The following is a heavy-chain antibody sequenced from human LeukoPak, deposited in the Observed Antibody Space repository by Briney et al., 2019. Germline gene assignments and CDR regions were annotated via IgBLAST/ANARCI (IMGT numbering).Heavy chain of an antibody. D-gene: IGHD3-10*01. V-gene: IGHV3-7*01. CDR3: VGWGVEAGMDY. J-gene: IGHJ4*02. CDR2: INPDGSET. Sequence: GGSLRLSCEASGFILRNYRMGSVRQLPGKGLERGAKINPDGSETCYLDSVKGRVTISRDNAEKSMFLQTDSVRIEETAVYICVGWGVEAGMDYWGQGTLVSVSS. CDR1: GFILRNYR.